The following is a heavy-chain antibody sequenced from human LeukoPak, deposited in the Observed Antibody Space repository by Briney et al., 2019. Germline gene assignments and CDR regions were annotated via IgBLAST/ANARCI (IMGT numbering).Heavy chain of an antibody. Sequence: PSETLSLTCAVYGGSFSGYYWSWIRQPPGKGLEWIGEINHSGSTNYNPSLKSRVTISVDTSKNRFSLKLSSVTAADTAVYYCARGLIVVVPAATERYYYGMDVWGQGTTVTVSS. CDR1: GGSFSGYY. CDR2: INHSGST. D-gene: IGHD2-2*01. V-gene: IGHV4-34*01. J-gene: IGHJ6*02. CDR3: ARGLIVVVPAATERYYYGMDV.